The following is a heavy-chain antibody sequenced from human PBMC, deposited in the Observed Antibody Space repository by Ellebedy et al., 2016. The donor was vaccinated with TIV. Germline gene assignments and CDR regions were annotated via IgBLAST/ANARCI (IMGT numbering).Heavy chain of an antibody. CDR3: ARDEEGYRGYDEAGVFDY. D-gene: IGHD5-12*01. J-gene: IGHJ4*02. CDR2: ISTHNGNT. Sequence: AASVKVSCKASGYTFTSYGISWVRQAPGQGLEWMGWISTHNGNTNYAQKFQGRLTMTIDTSTSTAYMDLRSLRSDDTAVFYCARDEEGYRGYDEAGVFDYWGQGTLVTVSS. CDR1: GYTFTSYG. V-gene: IGHV1-18*01.